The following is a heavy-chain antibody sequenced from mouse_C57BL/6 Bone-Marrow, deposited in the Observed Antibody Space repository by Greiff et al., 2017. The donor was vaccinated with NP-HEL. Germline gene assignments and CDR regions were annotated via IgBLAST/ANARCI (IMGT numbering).Heavy chain of an antibody. V-gene: IGHV5-4*03. CDR1: GFTFSSYA. CDR3: ARVIITTAPFDY. D-gene: IGHD1-1*01. J-gene: IGHJ2*01. Sequence: EVKLVESGGGVVKPGGSLKLSCAASGFTFSSYAMSWVRQTPEKRLEWVATISDGGSYTYYPDNVKGRFTISRDNAKNNLYLQMSHLKSEDTAMYYCARVIITTAPFDYWGQGTTLTVSS. CDR2: ISDGGSYT.